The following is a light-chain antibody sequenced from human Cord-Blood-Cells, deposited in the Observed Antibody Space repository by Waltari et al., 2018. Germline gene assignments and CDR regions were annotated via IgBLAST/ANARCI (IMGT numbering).Light chain of an antibody. Sequence: AIQMTQSPSSLSASVGDRVTITCRASQGIRNDLGWYQPKPGKAPKLLIYAASSLQSGVPSRFSGSGSGTDFTLTISSLQPEDFATYYCLQDYNYLRTFGQGTKVEIK. CDR2: AAS. CDR1: QGIRND. V-gene: IGKV1-6*01. J-gene: IGKJ1*01. CDR3: LQDYNYLRT.